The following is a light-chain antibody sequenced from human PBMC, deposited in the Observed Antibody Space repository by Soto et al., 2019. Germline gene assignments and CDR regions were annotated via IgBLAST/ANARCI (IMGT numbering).Light chain of an antibody. J-gene: IGLJ1*01. Sequence: QSALTQPPSASGSPGQSVTISCTGSSSDFGGYSYVSWYQQHPGKAPKLIIYEVTERPSGVPDRFSGSKSGNTASLTVSGLQAEDDADYYCSSYGGSSYIFGTSPKVTVL. CDR1: SSDFGGYSY. CDR3: SSYGGSSYI. CDR2: EVT. V-gene: IGLV2-8*01.